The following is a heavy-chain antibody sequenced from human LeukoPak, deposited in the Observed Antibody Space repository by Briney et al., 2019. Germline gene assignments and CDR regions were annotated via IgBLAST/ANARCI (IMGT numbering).Heavy chain of an antibody. CDR1: GFTFDDYA. Sequence: PGGSLTLSCAASGFTFDDYAMHWVRQAPGKGLEWVSGISWNSGSIGYADSVKGRFTISRDNAKNSLYLQMNSLRAEDTAVYYCAELGITMIGGVWGKGTTVTISS. CDR3: AELGITMIGGV. D-gene: IGHD3-10*02. J-gene: IGHJ6*04. V-gene: IGHV3-9*01. CDR2: ISWNSGSI.